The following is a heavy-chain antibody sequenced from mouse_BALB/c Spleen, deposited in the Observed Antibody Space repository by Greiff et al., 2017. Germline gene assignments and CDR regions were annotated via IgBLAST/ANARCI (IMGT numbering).Heavy chain of an antibody. CDR2: INPYYGST. D-gene: IGHD1-1*01. CDR3: ARSVVANGYYFDY. J-gene: IGHJ2*01. V-gene: IGHV1-39*01. CDR1: GYSFTDYI. Sequence: EVQLQQTGPELVKPGASVKISCKASGYSFTDYIMLWVKQSHGKSLEWIGNINPYYGSTSYNLKFKGKATLTVDKSSSTAYMQLNSLTSEDSAVYYCARSVVANGYYFDYWGQGTTLTVSS.